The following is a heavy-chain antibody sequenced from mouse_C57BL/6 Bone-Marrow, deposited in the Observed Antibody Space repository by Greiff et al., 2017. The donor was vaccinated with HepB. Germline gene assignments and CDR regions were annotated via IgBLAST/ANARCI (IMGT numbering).Heavy chain of an antibody. Sequence: EVQLQESGPGLVKPSQSLSLTCSVTGYSITSGYYWNWIRQFPGNKLEWMGYISYDGSNNYNPSLKNRISITRDTSKNQFFLKLNSVTTEDTATYYCARADYDAAWFAYWGQGTLVTVSA. CDR2: ISYDGSN. CDR3: ARADYDAAWFAY. CDR1: GYSITSGYY. V-gene: IGHV3-6*01. J-gene: IGHJ3*01. D-gene: IGHD2-4*01.